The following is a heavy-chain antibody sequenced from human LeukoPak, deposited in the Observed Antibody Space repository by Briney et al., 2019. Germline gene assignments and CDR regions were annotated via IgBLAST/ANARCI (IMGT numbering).Heavy chain of an antibody. D-gene: IGHD1-1*01. J-gene: IGHJ4*02. Sequence: RESLKISCKASGYSFTNYWIGWVRQMPGEGLEWMAMINPGDTNIAYSPSFQGQVTISADRSISTAYLQWSSLKASDTAMYYCARPRRAERDEDFWGQGTLVTVSS. V-gene: IGHV5-51*01. CDR1: GYSFTNYW. CDR2: INPGDTNI. CDR3: ARPRRAERDEDF.